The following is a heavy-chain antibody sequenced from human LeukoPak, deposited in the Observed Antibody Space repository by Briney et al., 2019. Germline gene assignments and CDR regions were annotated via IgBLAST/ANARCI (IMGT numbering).Heavy chain of an antibody. Sequence: PSETLSLTCTVSGRSISSSSYYWGWIRQPPGKGLEWIGSIYYSGSTYYNPSLKSRVTISVDTSKNQFSLKLSSVTAADTAVYYCARRPITFGGVIPFDYWGEGTLVTVSS. CDR1: GRSISSSSYY. CDR3: ARRPITFGGVIPFDY. J-gene: IGHJ4*02. CDR2: IYYSGST. D-gene: IGHD3-16*01. V-gene: IGHV4-39*01.